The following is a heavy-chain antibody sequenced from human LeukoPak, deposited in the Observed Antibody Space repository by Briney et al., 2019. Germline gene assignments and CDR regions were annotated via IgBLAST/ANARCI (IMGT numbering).Heavy chain of an antibody. Sequence: GGSLRLSCTASGFTFSNAWMSWVRQAPGMGLEWIGRIKSKTDGGTRDFAAPVRGRFTISRDDSKNTLYVQMNSLKTEDTAVYYCTAGVGRSDFGYWGQGTLVTVSS. CDR1: GFTFSNAW. D-gene: IGHD1-26*01. CDR3: TAGVGRSDFGY. J-gene: IGHJ4*02. CDR2: IKSKTDGGTR. V-gene: IGHV3-15*01.